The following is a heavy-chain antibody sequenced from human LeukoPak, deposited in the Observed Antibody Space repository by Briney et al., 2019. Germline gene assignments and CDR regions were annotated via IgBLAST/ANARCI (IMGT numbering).Heavy chain of an antibody. CDR3: AREYCSGGSCYSNWFDP. V-gene: IGHV3-21*01. Sequence: GRSLRLSCAASGFTFSSYSMNWVRQAPGKGLEWVSSISSSSSYICYADSVKGRFTISRDNAKNSLYLQMNSLRAEDTAVYYCAREYCSGGSCYSNWFDPWGQGTLVTVSS. CDR1: GFTFSSYS. CDR2: ISSSSSYI. D-gene: IGHD2-15*01. J-gene: IGHJ5*02.